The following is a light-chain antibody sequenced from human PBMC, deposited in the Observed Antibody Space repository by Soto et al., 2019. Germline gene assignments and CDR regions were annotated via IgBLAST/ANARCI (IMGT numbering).Light chain of an antibody. Sequence: QSVLTQPPSVSGAPGQRVTISCTGSSSNIGAGYDVHWYQQLPGTAPKLLIFVNSNRPSGVPDRFSGSKSGTSASLAITGLQAEDESDYYCQYSDSSLSCCYVSGTGNKVTVL. J-gene: IGLJ1*01. CDR1: SSNIGAGYD. V-gene: IGLV1-40*01. CDR2: VNS. CDR3: QYSDSSLSCCYV.